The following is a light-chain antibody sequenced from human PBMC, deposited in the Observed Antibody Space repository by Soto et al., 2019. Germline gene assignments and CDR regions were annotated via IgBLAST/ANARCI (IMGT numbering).Light chain of an antibody. Sequence: DIQMTQSPSSLSASVGDRVTITCRASQSISNYLNWYQQKPGKAPKLLIYAASSLQSGVPSRFSGSGSGTDFTLTISSLQPEDFATYYCQQSYSTVPFAQGTKVDIK. CDR1: QSISNY. CDR2: AAS. CDR3: QQSYSTVP. J-gene: IGKJ2*01. V-gene: IGKV1-39*01.